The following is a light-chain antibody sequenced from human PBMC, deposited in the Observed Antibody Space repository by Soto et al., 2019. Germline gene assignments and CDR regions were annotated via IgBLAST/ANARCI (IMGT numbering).Light chain of an antibody. V-gene: IGLV2-23*02. CDR3: CSYGGSITFVK. CDR1: TSDVGSYNL. J-gene: IGLJ2*01. CDR2: EVT. Sequence: QSVLTQPASVSGSPGQSITISCTGTTSDVGSYNLVSWYQQHPGKAPKLIIYEVTKRPSGVSNRFSGSKSGNTASLTISGLQAEDEADYYCCSYGGSITFVKFGGGTKLTV.